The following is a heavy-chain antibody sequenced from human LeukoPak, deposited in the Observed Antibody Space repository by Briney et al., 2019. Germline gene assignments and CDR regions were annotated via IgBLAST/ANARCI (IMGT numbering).Heavy chain of an antibody. D-gene: IGHD5-18*01. Sequence: GGSLRLSCAASGFTFSNSGMHWVRQAPGEGLEWVAFIRFDASKKYYAESVRGRFTISRDNSKSTLFLQVNSLRTEDTAVYYCAKGYSYGIDYWAQGTLVTVSS. V-gene: IGHV3-30*02. CDR3: AKGYSYGIDY. CDR2: IRFDASKK. J-gene: IGHJ4*02. CDR1: GFTFSNSG.